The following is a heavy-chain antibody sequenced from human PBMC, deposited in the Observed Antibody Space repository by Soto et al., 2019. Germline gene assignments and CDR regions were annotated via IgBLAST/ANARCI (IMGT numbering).Heavy chain of an antibody. D-gene: IGHD1-26*01. CDR2: ISYDGSNK. J-gene: IGHJ6*02. CDR1: GFTFSSYG. V-gene: IGHV3-30*18. Sequence: QVQLVESGGGVVQPGRSLRLSCAACGFTFSSYGMHWIRQAPGKGLEWVAVISYDGSNKYYADSVKGRFTISRDNSKNTLYLQMNSLRAEDTAVYYCAKDVVVGATTGLGDYYYYYGMDVWGQGTTVTVSS. CDR3: AKDVVVGATTGLGDYYYYYGMDV.